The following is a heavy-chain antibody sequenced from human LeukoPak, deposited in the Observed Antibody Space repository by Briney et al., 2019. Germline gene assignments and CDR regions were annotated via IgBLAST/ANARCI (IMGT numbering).Heavy chain of an antibody. D-gene: IGHD3-9*01. CDR1: GFTVSSNY. CDR2: IYSGGST. V-gene: IGHV3-53*01. Sequence: GGALRLSCAASGFTVSSNYMSWVRQAPGKGLEWVSVIYSGGSTYYADSVKGRFTISRDNSKNTLYLQMNSLRAEDTAVYYCAREDILTGFDYWGQGTLVTVSS. CDR3: AREDILTGFDY. J-gene: IGHJ4*02.